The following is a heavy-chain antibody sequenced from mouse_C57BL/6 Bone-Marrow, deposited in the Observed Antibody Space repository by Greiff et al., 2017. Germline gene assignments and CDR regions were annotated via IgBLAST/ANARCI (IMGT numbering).Heavy chain of an antibody. CDR2: IYPRSGNT. V-gene: IGHV1-81*01. Sequence: VQLQQSGAELARPGASVKLSCKASGYTFTSYGISWVKQRTGQGLEWIGEIYPRSGNTYYNEKFKGKATLTADKSSSTAYMELRSLTSEDSAVYFCARGIYYGPYFEYRGQGTTLTVSS. CDR1: GYTFTSYG. CDR3: ARGIYYGPYFEY. J-gene: IGHJ2*01. D-gene: IGHD1-2*01.